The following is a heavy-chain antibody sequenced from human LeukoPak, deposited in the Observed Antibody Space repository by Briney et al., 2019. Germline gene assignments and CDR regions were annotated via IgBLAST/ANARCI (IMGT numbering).Heavy chain of an antibody. CDR1: GYSFTSYW. Sequence: GESLKISCKGSGYSFTSYWIGWVRQMPGKGLEWMGIIYPGDSDTRYSPSFKGQVTISADKSISTAYLQWSSLKASDTAMYYCARHPTYDSSGYYTYYYGMDVWGQGTTVTVSS. D-gene: IGHD3-22*01. J-gene: IGHJ6*02. CDR2: IYPGDSDT. V-gene: IGHV5-51*01. CDR3: ARHPTYDSSGYYTYYYGMDV.